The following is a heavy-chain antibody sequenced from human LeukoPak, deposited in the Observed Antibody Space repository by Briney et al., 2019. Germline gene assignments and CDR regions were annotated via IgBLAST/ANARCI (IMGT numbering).Heavy chain of an antibody. CDR3: ASDYGYRDYGDLIDY. D-gene: IGHD4-17*01. V-gene: IGHV3-48*03. CDR2: ISSSGSTI. J-gene: IGHJ4*02. Sequence: PGVSLRLSCAASGFTFSSYEMNWVRQAPGKGLEWVSYISSSGSTINYADSVKGRFTISRDNAKNSLYLQMNSLRAEDTAVYYCASDYGYRDYGDLIDYWGQGILVTVSS. CDR1: GFTFSSYE.